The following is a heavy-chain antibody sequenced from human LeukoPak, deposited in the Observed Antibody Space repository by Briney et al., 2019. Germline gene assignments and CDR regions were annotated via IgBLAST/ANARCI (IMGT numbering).Heavy chain of an antibody. V-gene: IGHV3-7*01. D-gene: IGHD4-23*01. J-gene: IGHJ4*02. CDR1: GYTFSDYW. Sequence: GGSLRLSCAASGYTFSDYWMSWVRQAPGKGLERVANIKPDGRDKYHVDSVKGRFTISRDNAKASLYLLMNSLRAEDTAVYYCARVRFCDSGNCYLDYWGQGTLVTVSS. CDR2: IKPDGRDK. CDR3: ARVRFCDSGNCYLDY.